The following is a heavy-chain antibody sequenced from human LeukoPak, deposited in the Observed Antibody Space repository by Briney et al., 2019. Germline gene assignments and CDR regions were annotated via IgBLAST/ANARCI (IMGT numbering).Heavy chain of an antibody. CDR3: AKAGSMVRGVTTYYYAMDV. D-gene: IGHD3-10*01. V-gene: IGHV3-9*01. CDR2: ISWDSGRA. J-gene: IGHJ6*02. Sequence: GRSLRLSCAASGFIFGDHAMHWVRQAPGKGLEWVSYISWDSGRAGYADSVKGRFTISRDNSKNSLFLQMNSLTADDTVVYYCAKAGSMVRGVTTYYYAMDVWGQGTAVTVSS. CDR1: GFIFGDHA.